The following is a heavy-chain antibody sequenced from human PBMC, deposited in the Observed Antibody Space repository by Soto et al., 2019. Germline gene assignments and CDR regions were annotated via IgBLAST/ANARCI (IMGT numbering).Heavy chain of an antibody. J-gene: IGHJ3*02. CDR3: ASYQQSYAFDI. D-gene: IGHD2-2*01. CDR1: GVSFSSYY. V-gene: IGHV4-59*12. Sequence: SETLSLTCTVSGVSFSSYYWSWIRQPPGKGLEWIGYIHYSGSTSYNPSLKSRVAISVDTSKNQFSLKLSSVTAADTAVYYCASYQQSYAFDIWGQGTMVTVSS. CDR2: IHYSGST.